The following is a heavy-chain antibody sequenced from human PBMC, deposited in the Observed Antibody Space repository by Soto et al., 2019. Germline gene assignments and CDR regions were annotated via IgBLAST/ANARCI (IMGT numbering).Heavy chain of an antibody. Sequence: QVQLQESGPGLVKPSQTLYLTCTVSGDSISSGGYYWSWIRQHPGKGLEWIGYIYDNGGAYYSPSLKGRVVISVDRSENQFSLRLRSVTAADTAVYFCARVKGGTTRRAFDSWGQGTLVTVSS. CDR3: ARVKGGTTRRAFDS. D-gene: IGHD1-7*01. J-gene: IGHJ4*02. V-gene: IGHV4-31*03. CDR2: IYDNGGA. CDR1: GDSISSGGYY.